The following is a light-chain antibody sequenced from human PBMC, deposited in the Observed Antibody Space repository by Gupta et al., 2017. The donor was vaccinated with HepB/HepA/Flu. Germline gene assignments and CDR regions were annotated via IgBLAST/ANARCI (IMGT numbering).Light chain of an antibody. J-gene: IGKJ1*01. CDR2: WAS. Sequence: IVMTQSPDSLAVSLGERATINCKSSQSLLHSSNNKNYLAWYQQRPGQPPTLLIYWASTRESGVPDRFSGSGSGTDFTLTISSLQAEDVAVYYCQQYDGTSWTFGQGTKVEVK. CDR3: QQYDGTSWT. V-gene: IGKV4-1*01. CDR1: QSLLHSSNNKNY.